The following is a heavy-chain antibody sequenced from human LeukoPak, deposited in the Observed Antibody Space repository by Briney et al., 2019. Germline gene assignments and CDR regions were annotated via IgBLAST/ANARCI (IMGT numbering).Heavy chain of an antibody. D-gene: IGHD3-9*01. V-gene: IGHV4-38-2*02. Sequence: PSETLSLTCTVSGYSISSGYYWGWIRQPPGKELEWIGSIFHSGSTYYNPSLKSRDTISVDTSKNHFSLKLSSLTAADTAVYYCARDFLSVTGYAFDIWGQGTMVTVSS. CDR1: GYSISSGYY. CDR3: ARDFLSVTGYAFDI. J-gene: IGHJ3*02. CDR2: IFHSGST.